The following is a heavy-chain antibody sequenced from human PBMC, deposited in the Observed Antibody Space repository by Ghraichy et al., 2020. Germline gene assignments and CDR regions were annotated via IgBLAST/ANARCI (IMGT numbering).Heavy chain of an antibody. V-gene: IGHV4-4*07. CDR1: GGSISSYY. D-gene: IGHD3-16*02. CDR2: IYTSGST. J-gene: IGHJ6*02. CDR3: ASDQPLTFGGVIVMYYGMDV. Sequence: SETLSLTCTVSGGSISSYYWSWIRQPAGKGLEWIGRIYTSGSTNYNPSLKSRVTMSVDTSKNQFSLKLSSVTAADTAVYYCASDQPLTFGGVIVMYYGMDVWGQGTTVTVSS.